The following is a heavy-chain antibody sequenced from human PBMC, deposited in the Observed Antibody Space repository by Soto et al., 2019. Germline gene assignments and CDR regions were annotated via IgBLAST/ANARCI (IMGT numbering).Heavy chain of an antibody. V-gene: IGHV1-18*01. CDR1: GYTFTNYA. CDR3: ARCYCSVGSCYACWHFDL. Sequence: QVQLVQYGAEVKKPGASVKVSCQASGYTFTNYAISWVRQAPGQGLEWMGWISASTRNTDQAQNFQGRVTMTIDTSTNTANMELRSLRSDDTAVYYCARCYCSVGSCYACWHFDLWGRGTLVTVSS. D-gene: IGHD2-15*01. CDR2: ISASTRNT. J-gene: IGHJ2*01.